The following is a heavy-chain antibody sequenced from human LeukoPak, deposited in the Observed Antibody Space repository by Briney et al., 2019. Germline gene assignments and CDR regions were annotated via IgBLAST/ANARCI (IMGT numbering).Heavy chain of an antibody. J-gene: IGHJ5*02. CDR3: ARPVPSRLGWFDP. CDR1: GGSISSGSYY. D-gene: IGHD1-1*01. V-gene: IGHV4-61*02. Sequence: SETLSLTCTVSGGSISSGSYYWSWIRQPAGKGLEWIGRIYTSGSTYYSPSLKSRVTISVDTSKNQFSLKLSSVTAADTAVYYCARPVPSRLGWFDPWGQGTLVTVSS. CDR2: IYTSGST.